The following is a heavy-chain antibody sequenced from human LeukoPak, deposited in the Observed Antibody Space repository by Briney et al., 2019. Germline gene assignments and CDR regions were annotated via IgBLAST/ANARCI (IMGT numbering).Heavy chain of an antibody. J-gene: IGHJ3*02. CDR2: IYYSGST. V-gene: IGHV4-59*08. CDR3: ARRGYSYGYDAFDI. D-gene: IGHD5-18*01. Sequence: PSETLSLTCTVSGGSISSYYWSWIRQPPGKGLEWIGYIYYSGSTNYNPPLKSRVTISVDTSKNQFSLKLSSVTAADTAVYYCARRGYSYGYDAFDIWGQGTMVTVSS. CDR1: GGSISSYY.